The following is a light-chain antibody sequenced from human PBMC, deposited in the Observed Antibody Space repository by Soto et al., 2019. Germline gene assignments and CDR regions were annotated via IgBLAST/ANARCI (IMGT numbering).Light chain of an antibody. J-gene: IGKJ5*01. Sequence: DVVMTRSPLSLPVTLGQPASISCRSNQSLVHSDGIAYFSWFQQRPGRSPRRLIYKVSNRDSGVPARFSGSGSGTDFALKISRVEAEDVGVYYCMQGTHWPITFGQG. CDR2: KVS. CDR1: QSLVHSDGIAY. CDR3: MQGTHWPIT. V-gene: IGKV2-30*02.